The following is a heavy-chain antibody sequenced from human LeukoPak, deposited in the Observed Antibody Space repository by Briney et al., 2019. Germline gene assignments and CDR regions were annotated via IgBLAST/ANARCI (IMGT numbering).Heavy chain of an antibody. Sequence: PGGSLRLSCAVSGFTFSTYWMHWVRQAPGKGLVWVSRISSNGSRTTYTDSVMGRFTISRDNGNNTLYLEMNSLTAEDTAVYYCARSPNCGGDCSWGQGTLVTVSS. V-gene: IGHV3-74*03. J-gene: IGHJ4*02. D-gene: IGHD2-21*02. CDR1: GFTFSTYW. CDR2: ISSNGSRT. CDR3: ARSPNCGGDCS.